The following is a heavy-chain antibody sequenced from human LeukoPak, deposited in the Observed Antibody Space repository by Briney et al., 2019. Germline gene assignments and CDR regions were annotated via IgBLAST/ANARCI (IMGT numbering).Heavy chain of an antibody. CDR3: AKKYYYGSGTYIFYFDY. J-gene: IGHJ4*02. D-gene: IGHD3-10*01. V-gene: IGHV3-66*01. CDR1: GFTVSRY. Sequence: GGSLRLSCAASGFTVSRYMSWVRQAPGKGLEWVSVIYSDGSTYYADSVKGRFIISRDNSKNTLYLQMNSLRAEDTAVYYCAKKYYYGSGTYIFYFDYWGQGTPVTVSS. CDR2: IYSDGST.